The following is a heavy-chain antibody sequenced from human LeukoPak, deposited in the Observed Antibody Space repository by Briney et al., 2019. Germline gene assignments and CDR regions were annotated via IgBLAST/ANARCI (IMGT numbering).Heavy chain of an antibody. CDR2: INNNSYHI. J-gene: IGHJ4*02. CDR3: ARDLLNDEGSSYFFDQ. Sequence: GGSLRLSCAASGFTFSSYRINGVRQAPGRGRAGVSYINNNSYHIHHADSVKGRFTISRDNAKKSLYLQMDSLRAEDTAVYYCARDLLNDEGSSYFFDQWGQGTLVTVSS. V-gene: IGHV3-21*05. CDR1: GFTFSSYR. D-gene: IGHD2-2*01.